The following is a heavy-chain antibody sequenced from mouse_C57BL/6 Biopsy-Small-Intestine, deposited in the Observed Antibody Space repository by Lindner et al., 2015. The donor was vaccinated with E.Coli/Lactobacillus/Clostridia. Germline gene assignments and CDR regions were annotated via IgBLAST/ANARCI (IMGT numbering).Heavy chain of an antibody. Sequence: VQLQESGAELVRPGTSVKVSCKASGYAFTNYLIEWIEQRPGQGLEWIGVINPGSGNTNYNEKFKGKATLTADKSSSTAYMQLSSLASEDSAVYFCARGTTDPYWGQGTTLTVSS. V-gene: IGHV1-54*01. J-gene: IGHJ2*01. CDR1: GYAFTNYL. CDR3: ARGTTDPY. D-gene: IGHD2-14*01. CDR2: INPGSGNT.